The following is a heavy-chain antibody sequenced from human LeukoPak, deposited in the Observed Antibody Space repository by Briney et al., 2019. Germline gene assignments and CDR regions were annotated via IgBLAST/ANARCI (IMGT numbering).Heavy chain of an antibody. CDR2: ISGSGGST. J-gene: IGHJ4*02. D-gene: IGHD3-3*01. CDR3: AKVTSLGRIFCYFDY. Sequence: GGSLRLSCAASGFTFSSYAMSWVRQAPGKGLEWVSAISGSGGSTYYADSVKGRFTISRDNSKNTLYLQMNSLRAEDTAVYHCAKVTSLGRIFCYFDYWGQGTLVTVSS. CDR1: GFTFSSYA. V-gene: IGHV3-23*01.